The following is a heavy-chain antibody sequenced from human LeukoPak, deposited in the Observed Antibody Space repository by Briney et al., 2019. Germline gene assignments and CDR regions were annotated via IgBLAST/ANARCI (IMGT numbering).Heavy chain of an antibody. CDR1: GFTFSPYW. Sequence: PGGSLRLSCAGSGFTFSPYWMSWVRQVPGKGLEWVANIKEDGSEKYYEDSVKGRFTISRDNAKNSLYLQMNSLRAEDTAVYYCARGSVRYFDWSTLGYFDYWGQGTLVTVSS. J-gene: IGHJ4*02. CDR2: IKEDGSEK. V-gene: IGHV3-7*01. D-gene: IGHD3-9*01. CDR3: ARGSVRYFDWSTLGYFDY.